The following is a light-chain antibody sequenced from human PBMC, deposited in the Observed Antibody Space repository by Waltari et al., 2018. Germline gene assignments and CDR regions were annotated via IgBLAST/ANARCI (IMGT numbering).Light chain of an antibody. Sequence: DIPLTQSPSSLSATLGDRVTLTCRSSQAFANSLAWFQQKPGQATRLLVYGVSTLYDGVPSRFSGSRSGTDFFLTITNLQPDDFAVYYCQQFYETPRSFGQGTRL. CDR1: QAFANS. J-gene: IGKJ2*01. CDR3: QQFYETPRS. V-gene: IGKV1-NL1*01. CDR2: GVS.